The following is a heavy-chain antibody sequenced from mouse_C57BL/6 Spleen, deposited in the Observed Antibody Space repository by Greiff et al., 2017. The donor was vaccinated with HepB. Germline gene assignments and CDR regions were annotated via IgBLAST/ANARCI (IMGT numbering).Heavy chain of an antibody. CDR2: IDPETGGT. Sequence: VKLQESGAELVRPGASVTLSCKASGYTFTDYEMHWVKQTPVHGLEWIGAIDPETGGTAYNQKFKGKAILTADKSSSTAYMELRSLTSEDSAVYYCTKEGIYYYGSSPWWYFDVWGTGTTVTVSS. V-gene: IGHV1-15*01. CDR1: GYTFTDYE. J-gene: IGHJ1*03. CDR3: TKEGIYYYGSSPWWYFDV. D-gene: IGHD1-1*01.